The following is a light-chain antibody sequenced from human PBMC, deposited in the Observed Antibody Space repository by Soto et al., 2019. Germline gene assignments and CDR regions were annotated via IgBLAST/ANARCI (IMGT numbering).Light chain of an antibody. V-gene: IGKV1D-16*01. CDR2: AAS. CDR3: QQYNTYLLT. J-gene: IGKJ4*01. CDR1: QGISSW. Sequence: DIQMTPSPSSVSASVGDRVTIPGRASQGISSWLAWYQQKPGKAPKLLIYAASSLQSGVPSRFSGSGSGTHFTLTISSLQPDDFATYYCQQYNTYLLTFGGGTKVDIK.